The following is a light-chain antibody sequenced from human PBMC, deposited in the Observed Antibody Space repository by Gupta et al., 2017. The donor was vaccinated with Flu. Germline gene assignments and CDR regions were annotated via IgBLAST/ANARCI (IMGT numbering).Light chain of an antibody. Sequence: QSALTQPASVSGSPGQSITISCTGTSRDVGGSNYVSWYQQHPGKAPKLMIYDVSNRPSGVSSRFSGSKSGNTASLTISGLQAEDETDYYCSSYTSSSTFYVFGTGTKVTVL. J-gene: IGLJ1*01. CDR2: DVS. CDR3: SSYTSSSTFYV. V-gene: IGLV2-14*01. CDR1: SRDVGGSNY.